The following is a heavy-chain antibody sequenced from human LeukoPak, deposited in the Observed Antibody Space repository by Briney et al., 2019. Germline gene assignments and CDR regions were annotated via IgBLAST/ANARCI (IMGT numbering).Heavy chain of an antibody. J-gene: IGHJ4*02. V-gene: IGHV4-30-2*05. CDR3: ARDWASSGSNQVDY. CDR1: GGSISSGGYS. CDR2: IYHSGGT. Sequence: SETLSLTCAVSGGSISSGGYSWSWIRQPPGKGLEWIGYIYHSGGTYYNPSLKSRVTISVDTSKNQFSLKLSSVTAADTAVYYCARDWASSGSNQVDYWGQGTLVTVSS. D-gene: IGHD3-22*01.